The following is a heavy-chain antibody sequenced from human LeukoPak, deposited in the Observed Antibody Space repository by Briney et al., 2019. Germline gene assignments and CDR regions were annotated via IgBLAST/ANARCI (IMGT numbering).Heavy chain of an antibody. D-gene: IGHD3-3*01. Sequence: PGGSLRLSCAASEFTFVNYGMHWVRQAPGKGLEWVAFIRYDGSDIYYADSVKGRFTISRDNSKDTLYLQMNSLRPEDTAVYYCARTYDYDFWSGYYPDRFDPWGQGTLVTVSS. CDR1: EFTFVNYG. CDR2: IRYDGSDI. J-gene: IGHJ5*02. CDR3: ARTYDYDFWSGYYPDRFDP. V-gene: IGHV3-30*02.